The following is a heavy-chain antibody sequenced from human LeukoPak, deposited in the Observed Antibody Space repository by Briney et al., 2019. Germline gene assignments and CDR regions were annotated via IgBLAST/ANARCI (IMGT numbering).Heavy chain of an antibody. CDR2: ISYSGST. CDR3: AKEGTAGTNLNWFDP. Sequence: SETLSLTCTVSGGSISSYYWSWIRQPPGKGLEWIGYISYSGSTNFNPSLKSRVTISVDTSKNQFSLKLSSVTAADTAVYYCAKEGTAGTNLNWFDPWGQGTLVTVSS. V-gene: IGHV4-59*01. CDR1: GGSISSYY. D-gene: IGHD1-1*01. J-gene: IGHJ5*02.